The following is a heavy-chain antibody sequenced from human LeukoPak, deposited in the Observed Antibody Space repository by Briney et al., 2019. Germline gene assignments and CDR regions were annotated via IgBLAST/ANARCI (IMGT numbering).Heavy chain of an antibody. J-gene: IGHJ4*02. CDR2: INPSGGST. CDR3: ARSYCSSTSCYPDY. Sequence: ASVKVSCKASGYTFTSYYMHWVRQAPGQGIEWLGIINPSGGSTSYAQKFQGRVTITRDTSTSTVYMALSSLRSDDTAVYYCARSYCSSTSCYPDYWGQGTLVTVSS. V-gene: IGHV1-46*01. CDR1: GYTFTSYY. D-gene: IGHD2-2*01.